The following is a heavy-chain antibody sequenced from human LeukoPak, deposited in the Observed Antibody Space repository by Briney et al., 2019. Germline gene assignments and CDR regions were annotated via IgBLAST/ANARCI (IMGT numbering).Heavy chain of an antibody. J-gene: IGHJ5*02. D-gene: IGHD1-1*01. V-gene: IGHV1-69*04. CDR3: ARVVDLDDRFNWFDP. CDR1: GGTFSSYA. CDR2: IIPILGIA. Sequence: ASVKVSCKASGGTFSSYAISWVRQAPGQGLEWMGRIIPILGIANYAQKSQGRVTITADKSTSTAYMELSSLRSEDTAVYYCARVVDLDDRFNWFDPWGQGTLVTVSS.